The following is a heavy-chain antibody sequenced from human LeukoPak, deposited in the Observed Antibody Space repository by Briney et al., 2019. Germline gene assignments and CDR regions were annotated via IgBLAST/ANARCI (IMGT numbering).Heavy chain of an antibody. Sequence: SETLSLTCTVSGGSISSYYWSWIRQPAGKGLEWIGRIYTSGSTNYNPSLKSRVTMSVDTSKNQFSLKLSSVTAADSAVYYCARGAVGHTPYYFEYWGQGTLVTVSS. D-gene: IGHD1-26*01. J-gene: IGHJ4*02. CDR3: ARGAVGHTPYYFEY. CDR2: IYTSGST. V-gene: IGHV4-4*07. CDR1: GGSISSYY.